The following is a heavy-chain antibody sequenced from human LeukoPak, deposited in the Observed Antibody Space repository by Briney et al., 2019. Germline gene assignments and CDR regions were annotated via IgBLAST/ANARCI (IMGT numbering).Heavy chain of an antibody. CDR1: GGSISNYY. CDR2: IYYSGST. V-gene: IGHV4-59*01. Sequence: PSETLSLTCTVSGGSISNYYYSWIRQPPGKGLEWIGYIYYSGSTNYNPSLKSRVTISVDTSKNQFSLKLSSVTAADTAVYYCATTSLLAAGTEFGYWGQGTLVTVSS. J-gene: IGHJ4*02. D-gene: IGHD6-13*01. CDR3: ATTSLLAAGTEFGY.